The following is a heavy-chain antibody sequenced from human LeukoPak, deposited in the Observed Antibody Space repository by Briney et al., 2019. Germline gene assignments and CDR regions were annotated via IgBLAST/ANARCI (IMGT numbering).Heavy chain of an antibody. CDR3: ARDNYDNSGYYFDY. CDR2: IYHSGST. Sequence: TSETLSLTCTVSGYSISSGYYWGWIRQPPGKGLEWTGSIYHSGSTYYNPSLKSRVTISVDTSKNQFSLKLSSVTAADTAVYYCARDNYDNSGYYFDYWGQGTLVTVSS. V-gene: IGHV4-38-2*02. CDR1: GYSISSGYY. D-gene: IGHD3-22*01. J-gene: IGHJ4*02.